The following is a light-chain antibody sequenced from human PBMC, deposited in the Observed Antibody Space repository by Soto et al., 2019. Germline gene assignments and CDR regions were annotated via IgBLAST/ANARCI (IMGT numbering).Light chain of an antibody. J-gene: IGLJ2*01. Sequence: QSVLTQPPSVSGAPGQRGTISCTGSSSNIGAGYDVHWYQQLPGTAPKLLIYGNSNRPSGVPDRFSGSKSGTSASLAITGLQAEDEADYFCQSYDSSLSGSIFGGGTNLTVI. CDR1: SSNIGAGYD. CDR2: GNS. V-gene: IGLV1-40*01. CDR3: QSYDSSLSGSI.